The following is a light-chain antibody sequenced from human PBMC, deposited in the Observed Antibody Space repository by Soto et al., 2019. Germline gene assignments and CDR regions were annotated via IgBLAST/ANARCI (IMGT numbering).Light chain of an antibody. J-gene: IGLJ2*01. CDR1: SSDVGGYNY. Sequence: QSALTQPPSASGSPGQSVTISCTGTSSDVGGYNYVSRYQQHPGKAPKLMIYEVNKRPSGVPDRFSGSKSGNTASLTVSGLQTEDEADYYCSSYAGSKGVLFGGGTKLTVL. V-gene: IGLV2-8*01. CDR3: SSYAGSKGVL. CDR2: EVN.